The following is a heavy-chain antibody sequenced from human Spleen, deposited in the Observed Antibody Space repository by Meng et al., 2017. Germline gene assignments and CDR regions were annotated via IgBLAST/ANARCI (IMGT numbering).Heavy chain of an antibody. D-gene: IGHD2-15*01. CDR1: GFTFSSYA. CDR3: ARDRWACSGGGCYNYGMDV. V-gene: IGHV3-30*01. Sequence: GESLKISCAASGFTFSSYAMHWVRQAPGKGLEWVAVISYDGSNKYYADSVKGRSTISRDNSKNTLYLQMNSLRAEDTAVYYCARDRWACSGGGCYNYGMDVWGQGTTVTVSS. CDR2: ISYDGSNK. J-gene: IGHJ6*02.